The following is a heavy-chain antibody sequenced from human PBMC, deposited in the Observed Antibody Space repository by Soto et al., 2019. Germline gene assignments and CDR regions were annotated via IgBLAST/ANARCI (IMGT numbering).Heavy chain of an antibody. CDR2: ISGSGGST. CDR1: GFTFSSYA. CDR3: ARGYPLWSPYFYYYMDV. V-gene: IGHV3-23*01. Sequence: GGSLRLSCAASGFTFSSYAMSWVRQAPGKGLEWVSAISGSGGSTYYADSVKGRFTISRDNSRNTLYLQMNSLRAEDTAVYYCARGYPLWSPYFYYYMDVWGQGTMVTVSS. J-gene: IGHJ6*03. D-gene: IGHD5-18*01.